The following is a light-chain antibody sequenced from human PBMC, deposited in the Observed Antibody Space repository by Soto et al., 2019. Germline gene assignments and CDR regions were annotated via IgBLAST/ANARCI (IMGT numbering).Light chain of an antibody. CDR2: DAS. CDR1: QSISSW. J-gene: IGKJ1*01. V-gene: IGKV1-5*01. Sequence: DIQMTQSPATLSASVGDRVTITCRASQSISSWLAWYQQKPGKVPKLLIVDASSLESGVPSRFSGSGSGTEFTLTISSLQPDDFATYYCQQYNTYPWTFGQGTKVGVK. CDR3: QQYNTYPWT.